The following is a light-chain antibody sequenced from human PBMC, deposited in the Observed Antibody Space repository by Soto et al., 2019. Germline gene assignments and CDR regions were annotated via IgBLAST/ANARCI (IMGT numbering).Light chain of an antibody. CDR1: TSNIGSNT. CDR2: SND. Sequence: QSVLTQPPSASGTPGQRVTISCSGSTSNIGSNTVSWYQHLPGTAPKLLIYSNDQRPSGVPDRFSGSKSGTSASLAISGLQSEDEADYYSAIWDLTLSAWVFGGGTKLTVL. J-gene: IGLJ3*02. CDR3: AIWDLTLSAWV. V-gene: IGLV1-44*01.